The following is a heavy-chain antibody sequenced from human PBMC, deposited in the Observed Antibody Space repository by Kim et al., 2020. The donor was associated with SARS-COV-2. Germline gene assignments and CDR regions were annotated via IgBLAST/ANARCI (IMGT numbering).Heavy chain of an antibody. V-gene: IGHV3-23*01. D-gene: IGHD2-2*02. CDR2: ISGSGGST. J-gene: IGHJ6*02. CDR1: GFTFSSYA. Sequence: GGSLRLSCAASGFTFSSYAMSWVRQAPGKGLEWVSAISGSGGSTYYADSVKGRFTISRDNSKNTLYLQMNSLRAEDTAVYYCAKAEGYCSSTSCYTYYYYYGMDVWGQGNTVTVSS. CDR3: AKAEGYCSSTSCYTYYYYYGMDV.